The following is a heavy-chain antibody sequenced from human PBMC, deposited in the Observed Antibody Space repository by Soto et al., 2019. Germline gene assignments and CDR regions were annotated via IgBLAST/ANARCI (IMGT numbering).Heavy chain of an antibody. J-gene: IGHJ4*02. CDR1: GYNFINNY. Sequence: QVQLVQSGAEVKNPGASVKISCTASGYNFINNYIYWVRQAPGQGLEYMGIIYPSGGNTKYAQKFQDRVTMTRDTSTNTVYLELTSLRFDDTAMYYRAKEGAEWGQGTLVTVSS. CDR3: AKEGAE. CDR2: IYPSGGNT. V-gene: IGHV1-46*01.